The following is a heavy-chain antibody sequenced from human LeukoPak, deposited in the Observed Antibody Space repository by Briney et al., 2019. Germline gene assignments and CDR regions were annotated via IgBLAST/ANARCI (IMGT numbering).Heavy chain of an antibody. CDR3: ARGVVRGVISNAFDN. J-gene: IGHJ3*02. CDR2: IYYSGST. D-gene: IGHD3-10*01. CDR1: GGSISSGDYY. V-gene: IGHV4-30-4*01. Sequence: PSETLSLTCTVSGGSISSGDYYWSWIRQPPGKGLEWIGYIYYSGSTYYNPSLKSRVTISVDTSKNQFSLKLSSVTAADTAVYYCARGVVRGVISNAFDNWGQGTLVTVSS.